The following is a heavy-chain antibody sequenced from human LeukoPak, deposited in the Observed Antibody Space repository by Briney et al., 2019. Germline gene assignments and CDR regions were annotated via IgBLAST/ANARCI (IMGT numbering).Heavy chain of an antibody. V-gene: IGHV1-2*04. CDR2: INPNSGGT. CDR1: GYTFTGYY. Sequence: ASVKVSCKASGYTFTGYYMHWVRQAPGQGLEWMGWINPNSGGTKYAQKFQGWVTMSGDTSISTVYMELTRLRSDDTAVYYCAREGIAATDDAFDIWGQGTMVTVSS. CDR3: AREGIAATDDAFDI. J-gene: IGHJ3*02. D-gene: IGHD6-13*01.